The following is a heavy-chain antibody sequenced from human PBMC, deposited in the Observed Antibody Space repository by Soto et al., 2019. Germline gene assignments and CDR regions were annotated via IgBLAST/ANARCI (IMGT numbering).Heavy chain of an antibody. CDR1: GGSFSGYY. Sequence: SETLSLTCAVYGGSFSGYYWSWIRQPPGKGLEWIGEINHSGSTNYNPSLKSRVTISVDTSKNQFSLKLSSVTAADTAVYYCARDPLRPFEGYFDYWGQGTLVTVSS. V-gene: IGHV4-34*01. CDR2: INHSGST. J-gene: IGHJ4*02. D-gene: IGHD4-17*01. CDR3: ARDPLRPFEGYFDY.